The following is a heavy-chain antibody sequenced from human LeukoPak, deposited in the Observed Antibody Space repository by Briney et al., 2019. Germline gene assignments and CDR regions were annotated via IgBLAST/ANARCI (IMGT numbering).Heavy chain of an antibody. CDR2: ISAYNGNT. D-gene: IGHD2-2*01. CDR3: ARAYDIVVVPAAWGNWFDP. CDR1: GYTFTSYG. J-gene: IGHJ5*02. Sequence: ASVKVSCKASGYTFTSYGISWVRQAPGQGLEWMGWISAYNGNTNYAQKLQGRVTMTTDTSTSTAYMELRSLRSDDTAVYYCARAYDIVVVPAAWGNWFDPWGQETLVTVSS. V-gene: IGHV1-18*01.